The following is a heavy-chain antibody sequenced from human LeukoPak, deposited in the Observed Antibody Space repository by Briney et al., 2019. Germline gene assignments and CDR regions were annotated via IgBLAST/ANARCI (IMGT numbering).Heavy chain of an antibody. CDR2: ISSSSSYI. V-gene: IGHV3-21*01. D-gene: IGHD3-22*01. CDR1: GFTFSSYS. CDR3: AREEGPYYYDSSGYYYGNYFDY. Sequence: GGSLRLSCAASGFTFSSYSMNWVRQAPGKGLEWVSSISSSSSYIYYADSVKGRFTIPRDNAKNSLYLQMNSLRAEDTAVYYCAREEGPYYYDSSGYYYGNYFDYWGQGTLVTVSS. J-gene: IGHJ4*02.